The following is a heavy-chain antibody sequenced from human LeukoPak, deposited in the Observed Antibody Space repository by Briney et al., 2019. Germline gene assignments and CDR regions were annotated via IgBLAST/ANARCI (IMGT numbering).Heavy chain of an antibody. CDR3: ATSFGVVPQGASDV. J-gene: IGHJ3*01. V-gene: IGHV1-18*01. CDR1: GYTFTNYD. CDR2: ISGYNGDT. D-gene: IGHD2-21*01. Sequence: ASVKVSCKASGYTFTNYDISWVRQAPGQGLEWMGWISGYNGDTFFVQKFQGRVTMTTDTSTSTAYMELRSLRSDDTAVYYCATSFGVVPQGASDVWGQGTMVTVSS.